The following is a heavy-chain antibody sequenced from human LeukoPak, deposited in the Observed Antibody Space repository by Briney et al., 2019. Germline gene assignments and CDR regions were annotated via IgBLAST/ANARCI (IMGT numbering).Heavy chain of an antibody. CDR2: IKQDGSEK. Sequence: RGSLRLSCAASGFTFSSYWMSWVRQAPGKGLEWVANIKQDGSEKYYVDSVKGRFTISRDNAKNSLYLQMNSLRAEDTAVYYCARGGCSGGSCYPYYYYYYGMDVWGQGTTVTVSS. J-gene: IGHJ6*02. D-gene: IGHD2-15*01. CDR3: ARGGCSGGSCYPYYYYYYGMDV. V-gene: IGHV3-7*01. CDR1: GFTFSSYW.